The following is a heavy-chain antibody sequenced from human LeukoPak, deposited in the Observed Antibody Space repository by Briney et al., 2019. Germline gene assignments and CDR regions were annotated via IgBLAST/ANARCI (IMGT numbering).Heavy chain of an antibody. Sequence: MASETLSLTCTVSGGSISSGDYYWSWIRQPPGKGLEWIGYIYYSGSTYYNPSLKSRVTISVDTSKNQFSLKLSSVTAADTAVYYCARPPYSSSSVEVDYWGQGTLVTVSS. J-gene: IGHJ4*02. D-gene: IGHD6-6*01. CDR3: ARPPYSSSSVEVDY. CDR1: GGSISSGDYY. CDR2: IYYSGST. V-gene: IGHV4-30-4*01.